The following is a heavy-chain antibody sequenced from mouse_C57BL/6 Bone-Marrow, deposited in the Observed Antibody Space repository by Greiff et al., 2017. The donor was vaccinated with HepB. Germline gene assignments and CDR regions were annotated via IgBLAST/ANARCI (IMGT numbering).Heavy chain of an antibody. CDR3: ASPDAMDY. CDR1: GFTFSDYG. CDR2: ISNLAYSI. V-gene: IGHV5-15*01. Sequence: EVQGVESGGGLVQPGGSLKLSCAASGFTFSDYGMAWVRQAPRKGPEWVAFISNLAYSIYYADTVTGRFTISRENAKNTLYLEMSSLRSEDTAMYYCASPDAMDYWGQGTSVTVSS. J-gene: IGHJ4*01.